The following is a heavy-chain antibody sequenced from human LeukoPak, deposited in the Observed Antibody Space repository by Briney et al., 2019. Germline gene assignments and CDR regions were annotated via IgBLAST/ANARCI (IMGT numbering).Heavy chain of an antibody. J-gene: IGHJ4*02. CDR1: GYTFTSYG. CDR2: MNPNSGNT. CDR3: ARRESSSWYDYFDY. Sequence: ASVKVSCKASGYTFTSYGISWVRQAPGQGLEWMGWMNPNSGNTGYAQKFQGRVTMTRNTSISTAYMELSSLRSEDTAVYYCARRESSSWYDYFDYWGQGTLVTVSS. D-gene: IGHD6-13*01. V-gene: IGHV1-8*02.